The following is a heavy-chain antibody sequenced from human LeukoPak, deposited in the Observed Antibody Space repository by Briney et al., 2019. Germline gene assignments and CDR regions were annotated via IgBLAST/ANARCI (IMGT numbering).Heavy chain of an antibody. J-gene: IGHJ5*02. CDR2: INHSGST. Sequence: SETLSLTCAVYGGSFSGYYWSWIRQPPGKGLEWIGEINHSGSTNYNPSLKSRVTISGDTSKNQFSLKLSSVTAADTAVYYCARDNSVRDEAWWFSPWGQGTLVTVPS. CDR3: ARDNSVRDEAWWFSP. CDR1: GGSFSGYY. V-gene: IGHV4-34*01. D-gene: IGHD5-24*01.